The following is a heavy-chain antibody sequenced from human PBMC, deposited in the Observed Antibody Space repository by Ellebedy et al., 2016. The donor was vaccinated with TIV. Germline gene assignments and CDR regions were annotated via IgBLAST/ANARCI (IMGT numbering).Heavy chain of an antibody. Sequence: MPSETLSLTCTVSGGSISSGDYYWSWIRQPPGKGLEWIGYIYYSGSTNYNPSLKSRVTISVDTSKNQFSLKLSSVTAADTAVYYCARMGQLWSLGASDYWGQGTLVTVSS. V-gene: IGHV4-61*08. CDR2: IYYSGST. D-gene: IGHD5-18*01. CDR3: ARMGQLWSLGASDY. J-gene: IGHJ4*02. CDR1: GGSISSGDYY.